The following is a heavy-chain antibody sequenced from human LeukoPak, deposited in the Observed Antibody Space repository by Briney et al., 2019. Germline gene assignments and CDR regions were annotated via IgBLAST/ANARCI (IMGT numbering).Heavy chain of an antibody. J-gene: IGHJ6*03. D-gene: IGHD1-26*01. CDR1: GGSISSYY. Sequence: SETLSLTCTVSGGSISSYYWCWIRQPPGKGLEWIGYIYYSGSTNYNPSLKSRVTISVDTSKNQFSLKLSSVTAADTAVYYCGRGLGAARGYYYYYYMDVWGKGTTVTVSS. CDR2: IYYSGST. V-gene: IGHV4-59*01. CDR3: GRGLGAARGYYYYYYMDV.